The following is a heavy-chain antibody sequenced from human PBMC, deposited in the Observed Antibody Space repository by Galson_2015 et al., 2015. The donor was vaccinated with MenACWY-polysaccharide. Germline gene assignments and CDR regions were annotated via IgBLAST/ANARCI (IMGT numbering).Heavy chain of an antibody. Sequence: AVYGGSFSGYYWSWIRQTPGKGLEWIGEINHSGRTNYNPSLKSRVTISVDTSKSQISLNLNSVTAADTAVYYCARGGLEWLRFDSWGQGTLVTVSS. CDR3: ARGGLEWLRFDS. J-gene: IGHJ4*02. V-gene: IGHV4-34*01. D-gene: IGHD5-12*01. CDR2: INHSGRT. CDR1: GGSFSGYY.